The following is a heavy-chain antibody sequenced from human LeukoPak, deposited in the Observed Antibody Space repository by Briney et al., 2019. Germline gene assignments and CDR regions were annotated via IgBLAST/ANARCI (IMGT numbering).Heavy chain of an antibody. CDR3: ARDEASYFYDSGGRIDL. Sequence: ASVKVSCKASGYTFTNYGISWVRQAPGQGLEWMGWISAHNGNTKNAQKFQGRVTLTTDTSTSTAYMELRSLRSGDTAVYYCARDEASYFYDSGGRIDLWGQGTLVTVSS. J-gene: IGHJ5*02. CDR1: GYTFTNYG. CDR2: ISAHNGNT. V-gene: IGHV1-18*01. D-gene: IGHD3-22*01.